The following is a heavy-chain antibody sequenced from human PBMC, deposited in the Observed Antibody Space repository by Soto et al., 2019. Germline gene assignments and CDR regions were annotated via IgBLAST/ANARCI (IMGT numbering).Heavy chain of an antibody. D-gene: IGHD3-10*01. CDR2: IKQDGSEK. V-gene: IGHV3-7*01. CDR1: GFTFSSYW. Sequence: EVQLVESGGGLVQPGGSLRLSCAASGFTFSSYWMSWVRQAPGKGLEWVANIKQDGSEKYYVDSVKGRITISRDNAKNSLYLQMNSLRAEDTAVYYCARETGAYYYGMDVWGQGTTVTVSS. CDR3: ARETGAYYYGMDV. J-gene: IGHJ6*02.